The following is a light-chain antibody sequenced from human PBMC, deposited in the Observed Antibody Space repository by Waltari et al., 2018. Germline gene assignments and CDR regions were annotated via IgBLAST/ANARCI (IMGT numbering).Light chain of an antibody. CDR1: QSVSSY. Sequence: EIVLTQSPATLSLSPGERATLSCRASQSVSSYLAWYHHKPAQPPRLLIYDASNRATGIPARLSGSGCGTDFTLTISSLEPEDFAVYYCQQRSNWRLTFGGGTKVEIK. CDR3: QQRSNWRLT. V-gene: IGKV3-11*01. CDR2: DAS. J-gene: IGKJ4*01.